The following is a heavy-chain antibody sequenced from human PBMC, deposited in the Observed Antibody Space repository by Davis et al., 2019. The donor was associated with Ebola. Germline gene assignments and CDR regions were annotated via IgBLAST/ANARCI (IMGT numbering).Heavy chain of an antibody. CDR3: ARDEVVVAATGWFDP. J-gene: IGHJ5*02. D-gene: IGHD2-15*01. Sequence: GESLKISCAASGFTFSSYAMHWVRQAPGKGLEWVAVISYDGSNKYYADSVKGRFTISRDNSKNTLYLQMNSLRAEDTAVYYCARDEVVVAATGWFDPWGQGTLVTVSS. CDR2: ISYDGSNK. CDR1: GFTFSSYA. V-gene: IGHV3-30-3*01.